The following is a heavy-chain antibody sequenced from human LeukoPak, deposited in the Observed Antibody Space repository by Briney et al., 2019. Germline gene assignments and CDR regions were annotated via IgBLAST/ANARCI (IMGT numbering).Heavy chain of an antibody. CDR2: ISGSGGST. CDR3: AKPLRGYCSSTSCYADYYYGMDV. J-gene: IGHJ6*02. CDR1: GFTISSYA. Sequence: WGSLRLSCAASGFTISSYAVSWVRQAPGKGLEWVSAISGSGGSTYYADSVKGRFTISRDTSKNTLYLQMNSLRAEDTAVYYCAKPLRGYCSSTSCYADYYYGMDVWGQGTTVTVSS. D-gene: IGHD2-2*01. V-gene: IGHV3-23*01.